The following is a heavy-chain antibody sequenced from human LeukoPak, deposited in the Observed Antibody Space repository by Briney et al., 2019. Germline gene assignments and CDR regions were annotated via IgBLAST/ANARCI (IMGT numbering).Heavy chain of an antibody. J-gene: IGHJ3*02. CDR2: ISYDGSNK. Sequence: PGGSLRLSCAASGFTFSSYGMHWVRQAPGKGLEWVAVISYDGSNKYYADSVRGRFTISRDNSKNTLYLQMNSLRAEDTAVYYCAKVFYDSSGYYLGDDAFDIWGQGTMVTVSS. V-gene: IGHV3-30*18. CDR3: AKVFYDSSGYYLGDDAFDI. CDR1: GFTFSSYG. D-gene: IGHD3-22*01.